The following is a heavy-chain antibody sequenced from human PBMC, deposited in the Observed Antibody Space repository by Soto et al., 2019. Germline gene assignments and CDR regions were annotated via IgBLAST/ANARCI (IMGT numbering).Heavy chain of an antibody. V-gene: IGHV3-15*01. CDR3: TTDDPINKH. CDR2: IKSKTDGGTT. Sequence: EVQLVESGGDLVKPGGSLRLSCAASRFAFSNAWMSWVRQAPGKGLEWVGRIKSKTDGGTTDYAAPVKGRFAISRDDSKNTVYLQMNSLKTDDTAVYYCTTDDPINKHWGQGTLVTVSS. J-gene: IGHJ4*02. CDR1: RFAFSNAW.